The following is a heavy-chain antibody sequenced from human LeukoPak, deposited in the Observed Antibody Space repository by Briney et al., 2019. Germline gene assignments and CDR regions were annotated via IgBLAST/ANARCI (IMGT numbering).Heavy chain of an antibody. Sequence: ASVKVSCKASGYTFSSDGISWVRQAPGQGLEWMGWISSYNGNTKYAEELQGRVTMTTDTSTSTAYMELRSLRSDDTAVYYCARVQLERSGEPFDYWGQGTLVTVSS. CDR2: ISSYNGNT. CDR1: GYTFSSDG. J-gene: IGHJ4*02. CDR3: ARVQLERSGEPFDY. D-gene: IGHD1-1*01. V-gene: IGHV1-18*01.